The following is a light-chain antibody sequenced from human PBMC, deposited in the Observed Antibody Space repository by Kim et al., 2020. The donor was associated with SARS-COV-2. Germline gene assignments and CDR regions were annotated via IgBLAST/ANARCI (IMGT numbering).Light chain of an antibody. CDR1: QSISTW. J-gene: IGKJ1*01. CDR3: QQYTNYRT. CDR2: KAS. Sequence: DIQMTQSPSTLSASVGDRVTITCRASQSISTWLAWYQQKPGKAPKLLIYKASSLESGVPSRFSGSGSGTEFTLTISSLQPDDFATYYCQQYTNYRTFVQGTKVDIK. V-gene: IGKV1-5*03.